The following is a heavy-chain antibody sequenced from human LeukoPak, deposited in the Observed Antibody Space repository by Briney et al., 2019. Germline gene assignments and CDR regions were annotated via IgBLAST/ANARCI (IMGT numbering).Heavy chain of an antibody. J-gene: IGHJ5*02. CDR3: ASRLRFSEINWFDP. Sequence: ASVKVSCKASGYTFTSYGISWVRQAPGQGLEWMGWISAYNGNTNYAQKLQGRVTMTTDKSTSTAYMELSSLRSEDTAVYYCASRLRFSEINWFDPWGQGTLVTVSS. CDR1: GYTFTSYG. D-gene: IGHD3-3*01. V-gene: IGHV1-18*01. CDR2: ISAYNGNT.